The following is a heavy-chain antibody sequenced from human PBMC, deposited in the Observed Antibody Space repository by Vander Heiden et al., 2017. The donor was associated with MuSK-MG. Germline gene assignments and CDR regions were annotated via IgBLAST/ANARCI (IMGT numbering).Heavy chain of an antibody. Sequence: QVQLVQSGAEVKKPGSSVKVSCKASAGTFSSYAISWVRQAPGQGLEWMGRIIPILGIANYAQKFQGRVTITADKSTSTAYMELSSLRSEDTAVYYCASDRGGTYYYGSGSDYWGQGTLVTVSS. V-gene: IGHV1-69*04. CDR2: IIPILGIA. J-gene: IGHJ4*02. CDR1: AGTFSSYA. D-gene: IGHD3-10*01. CDR3: ASDRGGTYYYGSGSDY.